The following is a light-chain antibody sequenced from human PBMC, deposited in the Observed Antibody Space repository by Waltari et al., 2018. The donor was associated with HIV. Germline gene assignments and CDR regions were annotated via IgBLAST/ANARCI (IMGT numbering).Light chain of an antibody. CDR1: PSDIDPLNY. Sequence: QSALTQPASVSGSPGQSITISCSGPPSDIDPLNYAPWYQPHPANVPKLLFFEFYSLPAGLSARFSASKSGNTASLTISDLQPDDEAHYFCSSYSTRKFLMFGGGTKLTVL. CDR3: SSYSTRKFLM. CDR2: EFY. V-gene: IGLV2-14*01. J-gene: IGLJ3*02.